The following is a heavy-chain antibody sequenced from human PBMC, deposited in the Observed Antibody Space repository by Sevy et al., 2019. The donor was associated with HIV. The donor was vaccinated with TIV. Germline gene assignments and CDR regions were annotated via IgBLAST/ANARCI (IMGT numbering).Heavy chain of an antibody. CDR2: ISDDGSNK. CDR1: GFTFSGYA. V-gene: IGHV3-30-3*01. D-gene: IGHD4-17*01. CDR3: ARAGDYGDYHFDY. J-gene: IGHJ4*02. Sequence: GGSLRLSCAASGFTFSGYAMHWVRQTPGEGLEWVAVISDDGSNKYYADSVKGRFTISIDYSKNTLFLQMNSLKAEDTAVYYCARAGDYGDYHFDYWGQGTLVTVSS.